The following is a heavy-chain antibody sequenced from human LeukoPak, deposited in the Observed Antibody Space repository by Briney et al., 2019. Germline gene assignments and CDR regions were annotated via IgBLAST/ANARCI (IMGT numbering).Heavy chain of an antibody. J-gene: IGHJ4*02. CDR3: ARSPLPFGELTFDC. CDR1: GLTFSCYW. CDR2: IKQDGREQ. Sequence: GGSLRLLCAACGLTFSCYWMRWVRQARGKGLEGVTNIKQDGREQYHVDSVKGRFPIPRDNAKYSLYLQMNSLRAEDTVVYYCARSPLPFGELTFDCWGQGTLATVSS. V-gene: IGHV3-7*03. D-gene: IGHD3-10*01.